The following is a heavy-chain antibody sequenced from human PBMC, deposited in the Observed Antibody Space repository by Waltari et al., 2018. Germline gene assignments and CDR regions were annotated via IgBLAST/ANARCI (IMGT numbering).Heavy chain of an antibody. J-gene: IGHJ6*03. CDR3: ARGLARGIHPYYYMDV. CDR2: ISPDTENT. V-gene: IGHV1-18*01. CDR1: GYDFTGDG. D-gene: IGHD3-10*01. Sequence: QLVQSGSEVKKPGASVKVSCKTSGYDFTGDGINWVRQAPGQGLEWMGWISPDTENTNKDEKVRSRITVTTDTSTRTAYMELRNLMSDDTAVYYCARGLARGIHPYYYMDVWGQGTTVTVSS.